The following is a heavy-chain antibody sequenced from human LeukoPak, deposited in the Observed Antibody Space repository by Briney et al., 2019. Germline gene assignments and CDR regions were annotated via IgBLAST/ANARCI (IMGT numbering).Heavy chain of an antibody. J-gene: IGHJ4*02. Sequence: PGGSLRLSCAASGLTFSSYAMHWVRQAPGKGLEWVSSISSSSSYIYYADSVKGRFTISRDNAKNSLYLQMNSLRAEDTAVYYCASRGGSGSYLYEDWGQGTLVTVSS. CDR3: ASRGGSGSYLYED. CDR1: GLTFSSYA. D-gene: IGHD3-10*01. V-gene: IGHV3-21*01. CDR2: ISSSSSYI.